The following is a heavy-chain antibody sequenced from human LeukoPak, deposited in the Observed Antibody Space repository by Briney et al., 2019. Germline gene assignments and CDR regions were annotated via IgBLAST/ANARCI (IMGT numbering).Heavy chain of an antibody. CDR2: IYYSGST. CDR3: ARDAGPYCGGDCPMGMDV. J-gene: IGHJ6*02. CDR1: GGSISSYY. V-gene: IGHV4-59*01. D-gene: IGHD2-21*02. Sequence: SETLSLTCTVSGGSISSYYWSWIRQPPGKGLEWIGYIYYSGSTNYNPSLKSRVTISVDTSKNQFSLKLSSVTAADTAVYYCARDAGPYCGGDCPMGMDVWGQGTTVTVSS.